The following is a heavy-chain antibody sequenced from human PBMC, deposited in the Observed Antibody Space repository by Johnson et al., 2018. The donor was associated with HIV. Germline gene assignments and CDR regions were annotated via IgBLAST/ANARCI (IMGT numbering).Heavy chain of an antibody. Sequence: VQLVESGGGLVKPGGSLRLSCAASGFTFSHAWMSWVRQAPGKGLEWVGHIESKADGGAADYAAPLEGSFTISRDDSKSTLYLQMNSLKTEDTAVYYCTTAIFGVIVHAFDIWGHGTMVTVSS. D-gene: IGHD3-3*01. V-gene: IGHV3-15*04. CDR1: GFTFSHAW. CDR3: TTAIFGVIVHAFDI. CDR2: IESKADGGAA. J-gene: IGHJ3*02.